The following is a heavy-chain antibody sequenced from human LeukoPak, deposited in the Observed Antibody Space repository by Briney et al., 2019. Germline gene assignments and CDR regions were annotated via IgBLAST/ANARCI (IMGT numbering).Heavy chain of an antibody. D-gene: IGHD5/OR15-5a*01. CDR3: ARVESSTIPLYYYYGMDV. CDR2: IIPILGIA. CDR1: GGTFSNYA. J-gene: IGHJ6*02. V-gene: IGHV1-69*04. Sequence: ASVKVSCKASGGTFSNYAISWVRQAPGQGLEWMGRIIPILGIANYAQKFQGRVTITADKSTSTAYMELSSLRSEDTAVYYCARVESSTIPLYYYYGMDVWGQGTTVTVSS.